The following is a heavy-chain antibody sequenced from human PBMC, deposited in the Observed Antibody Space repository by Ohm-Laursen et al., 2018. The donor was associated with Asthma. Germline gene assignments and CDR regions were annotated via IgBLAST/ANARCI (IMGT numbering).Heavy chain of an antibody. CDR2: IYIRNT. J-gene: IGHJ4*02. Sequence: SSVKVSCKTSAYSLTSYALSWVRQAPGQRPEWMGWIYIRNTNYAPKFRDRITLSTDTSTNTAYMDLRSLRSDDTAVYYCVRDVVDRFDFWGQGSLVIVSS. CDR3: VRDVVDRFDF. CDR1: AYSLTSYA. V-gene: IGHV1-18*01. D-gene: IGHD2-21*01.